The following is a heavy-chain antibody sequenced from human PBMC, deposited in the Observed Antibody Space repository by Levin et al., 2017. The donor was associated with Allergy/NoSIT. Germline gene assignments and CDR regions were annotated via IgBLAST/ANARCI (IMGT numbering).Heavy chain of an antibody. CDR1: GGSISSDSYY. CDR2: IYYSGST. V-gene: IGHV4-39*01. CDR3: ASGSFVYSDD. J-gene: IGHJ4*02. D-gene: IGHD2-2*03. Sequence: SETLSLTCTVSGGSISSDSYYWGWIRQPPGKGLEWIGSIYYSGSTYYNPSLQSRVTIFVDTSKNQFSLKLSSVTAADTAVYYCASGSFVYSDDWGRGTLVIVSS.